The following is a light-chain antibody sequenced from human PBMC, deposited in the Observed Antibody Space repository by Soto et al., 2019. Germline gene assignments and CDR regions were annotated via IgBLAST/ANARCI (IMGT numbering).Light chain of an antibody. Sequence: EIVLTHSPGTLSLSPGERATLSCRASQSVSSSYLAWYQQKPGQAPRLLIYGASSRATGIPDRFSGSGSGTDFTLTISRLEPEDFALYYCQQYGSSPSTFGQGTKLEIK. CDR2: GAS. J-gene: IGKJ2*02. CDR1: QSVSSSY. V-gene: IGKV3-20*01. CDR3: QQYGSSPST.